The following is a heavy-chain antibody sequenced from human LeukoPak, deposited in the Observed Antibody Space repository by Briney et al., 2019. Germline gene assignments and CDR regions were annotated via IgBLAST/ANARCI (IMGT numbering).Heavy chain of an antibody. D-gene: IGHD6-6*01. CDR1: GGSISSSSYF. CDR2: IYYSGST. J-gene: IGHJ4*02. CDR3: ARREGARPMDY. V-gene: IGHV4-39*01. Sequence: PSETLSLTCTVSGGSISSSSYFWGWIRQPPGKGLEWIGSIYYSGSTYYNPSLKSRATISVDAPKNQFSLKLSSVTAADTAVYYCARREGARPMDYWGQGILVTVSS.